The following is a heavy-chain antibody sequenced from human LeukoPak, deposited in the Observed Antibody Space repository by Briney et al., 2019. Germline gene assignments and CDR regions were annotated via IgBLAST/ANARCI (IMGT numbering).Heavy chain of an antibody. CDR3: AKVRGRHCGNNLFDY. V-gene: IGHV3-23*01. CDR2: ISGSGGST. CDR1: GFTFSSYA. Sequence: GGSLRLSCAASGFTFSSYAMSWVRQAPGKGLEWVSAISGSGGSTYYADSVKGRFTISRDNSKNTLYLQMNSLRAEDTAVYYCAKVRGRHCGNNLFDYWGQGTLVTISS. D-gene: IGHD4-23*01. J-gene: IGHJ4*02.